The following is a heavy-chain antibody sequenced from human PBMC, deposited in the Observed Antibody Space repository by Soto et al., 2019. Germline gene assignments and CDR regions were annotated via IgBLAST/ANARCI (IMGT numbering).Heavy chain of an antibody. CDR2: ITSKRSGGAA. V-gene: IGHV3-49*02. CDR3: TRLDSDGYTDPFD. Sequence: PGKGLECVGFITSKRSGGAAEYAASVKGRFTISRDDSKSIAYLQMNSLKTEDTVVYYCTRLDSDGYTDPFD. J-gene: IGHJ4*01. D-gene: IGHD6-25*01.